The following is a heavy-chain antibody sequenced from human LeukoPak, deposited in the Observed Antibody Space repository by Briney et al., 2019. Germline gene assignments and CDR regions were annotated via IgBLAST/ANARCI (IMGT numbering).Heavy chain of an antibody. CDR3: ARRAGAYSHPYDY. Sequence: GGSLRLSCAASGFTFSDYYMSWIRQAPGKGLEWVSHISSSVSTIYYADSVKGRFTISRDNAKNSLYLQMNSLRAEDTAVYYCARRAGAYSHPYDYWGQGTLVTVSS. J-gene: IGHJ4*02. CDR1: GFTFSDYY. CDR2: ISSSVSTI. V-gene: IGHV3-11*01. D-gene: IGHD4/OR15-4a*01.